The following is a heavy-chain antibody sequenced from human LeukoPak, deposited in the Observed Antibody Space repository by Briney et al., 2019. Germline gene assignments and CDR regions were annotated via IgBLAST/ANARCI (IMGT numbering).Heavy chain of an antibody. CDR2: IYYSGST. CDR3: VRGWSYFDY. D-gene: IGHD6-19*01. Sequence: SETLSLTCTVSGDSISSYYWSWIRQPPGKGLEWIGYIYYSGSTNYNPSLKSRVTISVDTFKNQFSLKLSSVTAADTAVYYCVRGWSYFDYWGQGTLVTVSS. J-gene: IGHJ4*02. V-gene: IGHV4-59*08. CDR1: GDSISSYY.